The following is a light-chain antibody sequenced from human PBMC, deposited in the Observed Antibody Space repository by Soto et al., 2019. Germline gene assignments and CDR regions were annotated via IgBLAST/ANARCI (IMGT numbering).Light chain of an antibody. V-gene: IGLV2-14*03. CDR1: SSEVGGYYF. J-gene: IGLJ1*01. Sequence: QSALTQPASVSGSPGQSITISCTGTSSEVGGYYFVSWYQHHPGKAPKFIIYDVSNRPSGVSIRFSGSKSDNTASLTISGLQPEDEADYHCSSYTTSNTRQIVFGTGTKVTVL. CDR3: SSYTTSNTRQIV. CDR2: DVS.